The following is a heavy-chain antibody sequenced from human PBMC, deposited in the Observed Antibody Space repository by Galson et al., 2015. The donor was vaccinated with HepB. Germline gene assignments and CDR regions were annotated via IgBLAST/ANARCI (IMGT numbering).Heavy chain of an antibody. V-gene: IGHV1-69*13. CDR1: GGTFSSYA. Sequence: SVKVSCKASGGTFSSYAISWVRQAPGQGLEWMGGIIPIFGTANYAQKFQGRVTITADESTSTAYMELSSLRSEDTAVYYCARDRGYCSSTSCYTGGYWGQGTLVTVSS. D-gene: IGHD2-2*02. J-gene: IGHJ4*02. CDR2: IIPIFGTA. CDR3: ARDRGYCSSTSCYTGGY.